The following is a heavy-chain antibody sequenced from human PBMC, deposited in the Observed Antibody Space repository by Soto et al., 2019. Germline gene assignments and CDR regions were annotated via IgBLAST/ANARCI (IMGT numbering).Heavy chain of an antibody. D-gene: IGHD6-19*01. J-gene: IGHJ4*02. Sequence: QVQLVQSGAEEKKPGASVKVSCKASGYSFTSYAMHLVRQAPGQGLEWMGWINAGNGNTKYSQKFQGRVTITRDTSASTAYMELSSLRSEDTAVYYWARAVAVPADFDYWGQGSLVTVSS. CDR1: GYSFTSYA. CDR2: INAGNGNT. CDR3: ARAVAVPADFDY. V-gene: IGHV1-3*05.